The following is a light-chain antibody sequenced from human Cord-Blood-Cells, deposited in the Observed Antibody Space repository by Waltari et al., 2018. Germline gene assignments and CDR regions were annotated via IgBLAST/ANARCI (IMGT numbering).Light chain of an antibody. V-gene: IGKV1-8*01. CDR1: QGISSY. J-gene: IGKJ1*01. Sequence: AIRMTQSPSSFSPSTGDRVTTTCRASQGISSYLAWYQQKPGKAPKLLIYAASTLQSGVPSRFSGSGSGTDFTLTISCLQSEDFATYYCQQYYSYPRTFGQGTKVEIK. CDR3: QQYYSYPRT. CDR2: AAS.